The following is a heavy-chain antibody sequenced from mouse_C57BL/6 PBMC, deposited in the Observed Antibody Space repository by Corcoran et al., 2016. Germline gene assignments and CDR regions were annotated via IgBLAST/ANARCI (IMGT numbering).Heavy chain of an antibody. V-gene: IGHV1-26*01. Sequence: EVPLQQSGPELVKPGASVKISCKASGYTFTDYYMNWVKQSHGKSLEWIGDINPNNGGTSYNQKFKGKATLTVDKSSSTDYMELRSLTYEDSAVYYCARWGDFDYWGQGNTLTVSS. J-gene: IGHJ2*01. CDR1: GYTFTDYY. CDR3: ARWGDFDY. CDR2: INPNNGGT.